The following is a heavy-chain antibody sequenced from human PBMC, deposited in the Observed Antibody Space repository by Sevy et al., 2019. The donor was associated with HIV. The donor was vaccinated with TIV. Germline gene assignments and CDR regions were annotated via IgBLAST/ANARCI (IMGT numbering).Heavy chain of an antibody. Sequence: GGSLRLSCAASGFTFSSYGMHWVRQAPGKGLEWVAVIWNDRSNKNYADSVKGGFTISRDNSKNTLYLQMNSLRAEDTAVYYCASLPSNYYDSSGSSGDDAFDIWGQGTMVTV. V-gene: IGHV3-33*01. CDR2: IWNDRSNK. CDR3: ASLPSNYYDSSGSSGDDAFDI. J-gene: IGHJ3*02. CDR1: GFTFSSYG. D-gene: IGHD3-22*01.